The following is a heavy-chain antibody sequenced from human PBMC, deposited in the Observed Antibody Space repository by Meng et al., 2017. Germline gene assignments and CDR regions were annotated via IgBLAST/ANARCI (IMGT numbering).Heavy chain of an antibody. CDR2: INPNSGGT. CDR3: ARGDYYDSSGYYSFWYFQH. Sequence: QVPLVQSGAEVQEPGSSVKVSCKASGYTFTGYYMHWVRQAPGQGLEWMGRINPNSGGTNYAQKFQGRVTMTRDTSISTAYMELSRLRSDDTAVYYCARGDYYDSSGYYSFWYFQHWGQGTLVTVSS. J-gene: IGHJ1*01. CDR1: GYTFTGYY. D-gene: IGHD3-22*01. V-gene: IGHV1-2*06.